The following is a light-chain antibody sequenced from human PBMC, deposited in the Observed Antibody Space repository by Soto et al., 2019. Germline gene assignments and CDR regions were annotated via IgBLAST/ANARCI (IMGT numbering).Light chain of an antibody. V-gene: IGKV3-15*01. CDR1: QSIGSN. CDR3: QQYDYKHT. J-gene: IGKJ2*01. CDR2: GAS. Sequence: EIVMTQSPATLSVSPGERAALSCRASQSIGSNLAWYQQKPGQAPRLLIYGASTRVTSIPARFSGSGSGTEFTLTISTLQSEDFAVYYCQQYDYKHTFGQGTKLEI.